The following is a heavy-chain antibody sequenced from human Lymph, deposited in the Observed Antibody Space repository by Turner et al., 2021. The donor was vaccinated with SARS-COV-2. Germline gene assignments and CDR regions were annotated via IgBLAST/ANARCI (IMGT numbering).Heavy chain of an antibody. V-gene: IGHV1-2*02. CDR1: GYTFTADY. Sequence: QVQLVQSGAEVQRPWASVQVSCKASGYTFTADYMHWVRQAPGQGLEWMGWINPNSGGTNYAQKFQGRVTMTRDTSISTAYMELSRLTSDDTAVYYCAREGVTVSGYYYGMDVWGQGTTVTVSS. CDR3: AREGVTVSGYYYGMDV. D-gene: IGHD4-17*01. J-gene: IGHJ6*02. CDR2: INPNSGGT.